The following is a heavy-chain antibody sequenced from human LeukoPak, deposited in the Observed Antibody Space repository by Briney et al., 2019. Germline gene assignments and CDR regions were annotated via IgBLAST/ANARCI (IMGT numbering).Heavy chain of an antibody. Sequence: ASVKVSCKASGYTFTSYAMHWVRQAPGQRLEWMGWINAGNGNTKYSQKFQGRVTLTTDTSTTTAYMELRSLRSDDTAVYYCARAGAAYGGDPTYWGQGTLVTVSS. V-gene: IGHV1-3*01. D-gene: IGHD4-23*01. J-gene: IGHJ4*02. CDR1: GYTFTSYA. CDR3: ARAGAAYGGDPTY. CDR2: INAGNGNT.